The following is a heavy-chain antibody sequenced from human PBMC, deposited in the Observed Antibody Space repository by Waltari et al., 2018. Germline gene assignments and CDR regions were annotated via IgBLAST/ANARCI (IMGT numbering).Heavy chain of an antibody. CDR2: IYSGGST. CDR3: AKEGLGINY. CDR1: GFTFRSYA. J-gene: IGHJ4*02. D-gene: IGHD1-20*01. V-gene: IGHV3-23*03. Sequence: EVQLLESGGGLVQPGGSLRLSCAASGFTFRSYAMSWVRQAPGKGLEWVSVIYSGGSTYYADSVKGRFTISRDNSKNTLYLQMNSLRAEDTAVYYCAKEGLGINYWGQGTLVTVSS.